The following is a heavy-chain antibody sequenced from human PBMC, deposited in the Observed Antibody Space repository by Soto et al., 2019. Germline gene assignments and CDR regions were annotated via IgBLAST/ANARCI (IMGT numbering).Heavy chain of an antibody. J-gene: IGHJ4*02. CDR2: IYYSGST. Sequence: QVQLQESGPGLVKPSQTLSLTCTVSGGSISSGGYYWSWIRQHPGKGLEWIGYIYYSGSTYYNPSLKSRVTISVDTSKNQFSLKLSSVTAADTAVYYCASSRERSDPSSLRFGDRYFDYWGQGTLVTVSS. CDR3: ASSRERSDPSSLRFGDRYFDY. D-gene: IGHD3-3*01. V-gene: IGHV4-31*03. CDR1: GGSISSGGYY.